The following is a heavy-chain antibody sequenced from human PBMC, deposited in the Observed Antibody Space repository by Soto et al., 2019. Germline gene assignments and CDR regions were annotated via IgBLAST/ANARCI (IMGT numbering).Heavy chain of an antibody. Sequence: QVQLVQSGAEVQQPGASVKVSCKASGYTFTSYGISWVRHAPGQGLEWMGWISAYNGNTNYAQKLQGRVTMTTDTATGTAYMELRSLRSDVTAVYYCARAGRTVAGTLGYYYGMDVWGQGTTVTVS. CDR2: ISAYNGNT. CDR3: ARAGRTVAGTLGYYYGMDV. D-gene: IGHD6-19*01. V-gene: IGHV1-18*01. J-gene: IGHJ6*02. CDR1: GYTFTSYG.